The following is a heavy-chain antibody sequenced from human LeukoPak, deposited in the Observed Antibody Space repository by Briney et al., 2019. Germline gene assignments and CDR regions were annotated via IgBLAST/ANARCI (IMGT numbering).Heavy chain of an antibody. V-gene: IGHV4-59*01. CDR1: GGSISSYY. CDR3: ARESPLGLLDY. J-gene: IGHJ4*02. D-gene: IGHD5-12*01. Sequence: SETLSLTCTVSGGSISSYYWSWIRQPPGKGLEWIGYIYYSGSTNYNPSLKSRVTISVDTSKNQLSLKLSSVTAADTAVYYCARESPLGLLDYWGQGTLVTVSS. CDR2: IYYSGST.